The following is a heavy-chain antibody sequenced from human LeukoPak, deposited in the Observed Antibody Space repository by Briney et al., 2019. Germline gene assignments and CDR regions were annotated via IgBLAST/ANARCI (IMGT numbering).Heavy chain of an antibody. CDR2: IIPIFGTA. CDR1: GGSFSSYA. CDR3: ARVDLGVVITYYYGMDV. J-gene: IGHJ6*02. Sequence: SVKVSCKASGGSFSSYAISWVRQAPGQGLEWMGGIIPIFGTANYAQKFQGRVTITADESTSTAYMELSSLRSEDTAVYYCARVDLGVVITYYYGMDVWGQGTTVTVSS. V-gene: IGHV1-69*13. D-gene: IGHD3-3*01.